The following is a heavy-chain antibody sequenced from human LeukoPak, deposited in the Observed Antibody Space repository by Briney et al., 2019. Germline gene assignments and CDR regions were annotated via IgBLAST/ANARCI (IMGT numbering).Heavy chain of an antibody. CDR1: GFTFSSYA. D-gene: IGHD6-19*01. J-gene: IGHJ4*02. CDR3: ARVEQWLVRGGFDY. Sequence: GGSLRLSCAASGFTFSSYAMHWVRQAPGKGLEWVAVISYDGSNKYYADSVKGRFTISRDNSKNTLYLQMNSLRAEDTAVYYCARVEQWLVRGGFDYWGQGTLVTVSS. CDR2: ISYDGSNK. V-gene: IGHV3-30-3*01.